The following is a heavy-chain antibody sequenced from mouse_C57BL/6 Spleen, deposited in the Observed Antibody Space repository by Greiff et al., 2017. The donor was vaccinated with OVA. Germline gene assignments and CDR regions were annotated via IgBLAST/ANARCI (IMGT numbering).Heavy chain of an antibody. CDR1: GFNIKDDY. V-gene: IGHV14-4*01. CDR2: IDPENGDT. CDR3: TTRTEGAMDY. D-gene: IGHD3-3*01. Sequence: EVQLQQSGAELVRPGASVKLSCTASGFNIKDDYMHWVKQRPEPGLEWIGWIDPENGDTEYASKFQGKATITADTSSNTAYLQLSSLTSEDTAVYYCTTRTEGAMDYWGQGTSVTVSS. J-gene: IGHJ4*01.